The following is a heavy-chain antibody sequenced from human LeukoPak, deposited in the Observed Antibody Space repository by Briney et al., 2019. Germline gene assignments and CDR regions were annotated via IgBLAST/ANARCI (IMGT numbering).Heavy chain of an antibody. CDR1: GFSFSTYA. Sequence: GGSLRLSCVGSGFSFSTYAMNWVRQPPGKGLEWVSGIVGSGGSTYYGDSVKGRFTIFRDNSKNTLYLQMNSLRAEDTAVYYCAKDGQNYYDSSGYPEYLDYWGQGILVTVSS. D-gene: IGHD3-22*01. V-gene: IGHV3-23*01. CDR3: AKDGQNYYDSSGYPEYLDY. CDR2: IVGSGGST. J-gene: IGHJ4*02.